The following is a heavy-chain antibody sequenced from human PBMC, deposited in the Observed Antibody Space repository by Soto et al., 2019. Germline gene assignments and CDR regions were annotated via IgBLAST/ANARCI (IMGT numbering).Heavy chain of an antibody. CDR3: ARGGSLNWYVDL. J-gene: IGHJ2*01. D-gene: IGHD1-26*01. CDR1: GFTFSSYW. Sequence: EVQLVESGGGLVQPGGSLRLSCAASGFTFSSYWMHWVRQAPGKGLVCVSRINSDGSATSYADSVKGRFTISRDNDKNTLYRKMNSLRAEDTAVYYCARGGSLNWYVDLWGRGTLVTVSS. V-gene: IGHV3-74*01. CDR2: INSDGSAT.